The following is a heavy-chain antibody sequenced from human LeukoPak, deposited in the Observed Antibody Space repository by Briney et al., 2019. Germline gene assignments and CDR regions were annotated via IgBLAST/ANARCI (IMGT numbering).Heavy chain of an antibody. CDR3: AKAAIVVVPAADDAFDI. J-gene: IGHJ3*02. D-gene: IGHD2-2*01. V-gene: IGHV3-30*18. CDR1: GFTFSSYG. Sequence: PGRSLRLSCAASGFTFSSYGMHWVRQAPGKGLEWVAVISYDGSNKYYADSVKGRFTISRDNSKNTLYLQMNSLRAEDTAVYYCAKAAIVVVPAADDAFDIWGQGTMVTVSS. CDR2: ISYDGSNK.